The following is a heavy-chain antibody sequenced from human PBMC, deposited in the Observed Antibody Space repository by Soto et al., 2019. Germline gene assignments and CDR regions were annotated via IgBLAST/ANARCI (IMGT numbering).Heavy chain of an antibody. Sequence: GGSLRLSCAASGFTFSSYSMNWVRQAPGKGLEWVSSISSSSSYIYYADSVKGRFTISRDNAKNSLYLKMNSLRAEDTAVYYCARDRISWNDVFLLGYFDYWGQGTLVTVSS. CDR2: ISSSSSYI. CDR3: ARDRISWNDVFLLGYFDY. J-gene: IGHJ4*02. D-gene: IGHD1-1*01. V-gene: IGHV3-21*01. CDR1: GFTFSSYS.